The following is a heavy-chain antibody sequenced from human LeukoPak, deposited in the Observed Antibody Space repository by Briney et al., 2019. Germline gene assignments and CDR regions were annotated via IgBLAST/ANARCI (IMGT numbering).Heavy chain of an antibody. Sequence: GESLKISCKGSGYSFTSFWIGWVRQMPGKGLEWMGVIYPGDSDTRYSPSFQGQATISADKSIGTAYLQWGSLKASDTAMYYCARGPSGGKFDPWGQGTLVTVSS. D-gene: IGHD3-16*01. CDR3: ARGPSGGKFDP. J-gene: IGHJ5*02. V-gene: IGHV5-51*01. CDR2: IYPGDSDT. CDR1: GYSFTSFW.